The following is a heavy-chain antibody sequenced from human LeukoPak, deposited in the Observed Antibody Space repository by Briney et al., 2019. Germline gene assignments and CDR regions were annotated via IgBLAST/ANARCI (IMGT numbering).Heavy chain of an antibody. CDR3: ARIGTFTYYDFWSGYYGAFDI. V-gene: IGHV4-34*01. D-gene: IGHD3-3*01. CDR1: GGSFSGYY. Sequence: TSETLSLTCAVYGGSFSGYYWSWIRQPPGKGLEWIGEINHSGSTNYNPSLKSRVTISVDTSKNQFSLKLSSVTAADTAVYYCARIGTFTYYDFWSGYYGAFDIWGQGTMVTVSS. CDR2: INHSGST. J-gene: IGHJ3*02.